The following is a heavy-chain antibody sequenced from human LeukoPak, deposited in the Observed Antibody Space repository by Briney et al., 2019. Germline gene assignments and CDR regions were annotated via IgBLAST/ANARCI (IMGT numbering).Heavy chain of an antibody. CDR2: IYTSGST. J-gene: IGHJ6*03. CDR1: GGSISSYY. D-gene: IGHD3-3*01. V-gene: IGHV4-4*07. CDR3: ARDGTRSYYDFWSGYSPTYYYYYYYMDV. Sequence: SETLSLTCTVSGGSISSYYWSWIRQPAGKGLEWIGRIYTSGSTNCNPSLKSRVTMSVDTPKNQFSLKLSSVTAADTAVYYCARDGTRSYYDFWSGYSPTYYYYYYYMDVWGKGTTVTVSS.